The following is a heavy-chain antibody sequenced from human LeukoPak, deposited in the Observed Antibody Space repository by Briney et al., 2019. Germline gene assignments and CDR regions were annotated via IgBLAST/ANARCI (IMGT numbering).Heavy chain of an antibody. J-gene: IGHJ6*02. CDR2: IYTSGST. Sequence: SETLSLTCTVSGGSISSYYWSWIRQPAEKGLEWIGRIYTSGSTNYNPSLKSRVTMSVDTSKNQFSLKLSSVTAADTAVYYCARELQTNYYYYYDMDVWGQGTTVTVSS. CDR3: ARELQTNYYYYYDMDV. D-gene: IGHD3-10*01. V-gene: IGHV4-4*07. CDR1: GGSISSYY.